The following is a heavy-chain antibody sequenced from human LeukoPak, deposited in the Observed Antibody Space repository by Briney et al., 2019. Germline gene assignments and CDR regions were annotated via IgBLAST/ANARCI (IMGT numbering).Heavy chain of an antibody. D-gene: IGHD2-2*01. Sequence: SETLSLTCTVSGGSTSSYYWSWIRQPPGKGLEWIGYIYYSGSTNYNPSLKSRVTISVDTSKNQFSLKLSSVTAADTAVYYCASAPAAKVPQFDYWGQGTLVTVSS. CDR1: GGSTSSYY. V-gene: IGHV4-59*01. J-gene: IGHJ4*02. CDR2: IYYSGST. CDR3: ASAPAAKVPQFDY.